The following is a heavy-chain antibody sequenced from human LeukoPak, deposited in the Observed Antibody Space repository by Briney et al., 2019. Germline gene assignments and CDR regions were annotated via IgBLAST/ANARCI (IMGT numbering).Heavy chain of an antibody. CDR3: ARGRGVRNVVVAAGRRPPYYYGMDV. CDR1: GGSFSGYY. D-gene: IGHD2-15*01. CDR2: INHSGST. V-gene: IGHV4-34*01. J-gene: IGHJ6*02. Sequence: PSETLSLTCAVYGGSFSGYYWSWIRQPPGKGLEWIGEINHSGSTNYNPSLKSRVTISVDTSKNQFSLKLSSVTAAGTAVYYCARGRGVRNVVVAAGRRPPYYYGMDVWGQGTTVTVSS.